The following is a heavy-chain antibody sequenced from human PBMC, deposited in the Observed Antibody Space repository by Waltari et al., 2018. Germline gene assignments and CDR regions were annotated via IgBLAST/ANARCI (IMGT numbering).Heavy chain of an antibody. Sequence: EVQLVESGGVVVQPGGSLRLSCAASGFTFDDYTMHWVRHAPGKGLEGGTLISWDGGSTYYADSVKGRFTISRDNSKNSLYLQMNSLRTEDTALYYCAKVDWNDAIDYWGQGTLVTVSS. D-gene: IGHD1-1*01. CDR1: GFTFDDYT. V-gene: IGHV3-43*01. CDR2: ISWDGGST. J-gene: IGHJ4*02. CDR3: AKVDWNDAIDY.